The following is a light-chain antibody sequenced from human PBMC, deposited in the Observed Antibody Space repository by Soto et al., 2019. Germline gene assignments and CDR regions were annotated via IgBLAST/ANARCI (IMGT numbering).Light chain of an antibody. J-gene: IGLJ2*01. CDR2: GVS. CDR1: SSDVGGSNY. V-gene: IGLV2-14*01. CDR3: SSYTASNSVL. Sequence: QSVLTQPASVSGSPGQSITIPCTGTSSDVGGSNYVSWYQQHPGDAPKLMIYGVSNRPSGVSYRFSGSKSGNTASLTISGLRAEDEADYFCSSYTASNSVLFGGGTKLTVL.